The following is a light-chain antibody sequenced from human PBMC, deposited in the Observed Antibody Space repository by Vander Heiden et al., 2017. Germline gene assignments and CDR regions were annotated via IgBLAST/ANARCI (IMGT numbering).Light chain of an antibody. CDR2: DAS. Sequence: EIVLTQSPAILSLSPGERATLSCRASQTVSSYLAWYQQKLGQAPRLAIYDASNRATGIPGRFSGSGSGTDFTLTITSLEPEDFAVYYSQQRSPCLWTFGQGTMVEIK. CDR3: QQRSPCLWT. CDR1: QTVSSY. V-gene: IGKV3-11*01. J-gene: IGKJ1*01.